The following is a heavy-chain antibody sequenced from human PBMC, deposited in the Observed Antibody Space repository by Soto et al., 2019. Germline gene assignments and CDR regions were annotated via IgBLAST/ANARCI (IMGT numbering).Heavy chain of an antibody. J-gene: IGHJ4*02. CDR3: ARQASLRAVFRGDLDY. V-gene: IGHV4-59*08. D-gene: IGHD3-10*01. CDR1: GASISSYY. CDR2: IYYTGST. Sequence: QVQLQESGPGLVKPSETLSLTCTVSGASISSYYCSWIRQSPGKGLEWIGYIYYTGSTNYNPSLKSRVTILVDTSTNLFSLTLDSVTAADTAVYYCARQASLRAVFRGDLDYWGQGILVTVSS.